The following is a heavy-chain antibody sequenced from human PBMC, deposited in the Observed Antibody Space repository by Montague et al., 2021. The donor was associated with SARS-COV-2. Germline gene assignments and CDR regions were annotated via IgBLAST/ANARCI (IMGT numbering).Heavy chain of an antibody. CDR2: IDWDGDK. CDR3: ARGPSDTYYYNGRDV. J-gene: IGHJ6*02. Sequence: PALVKPTQTLTLTCTFSGFSLSTSGMCMTWIRQPPGKALEWLARIDWDGDKYYNTSLKSRLTISKDTSKNLVVLTMTNMDPVDTATYYCARGPSDTYYYNGRDVGGRGTPVTVSS. V-gene: IGHV2-70*11. CDR1: GFSLSTSGMC.